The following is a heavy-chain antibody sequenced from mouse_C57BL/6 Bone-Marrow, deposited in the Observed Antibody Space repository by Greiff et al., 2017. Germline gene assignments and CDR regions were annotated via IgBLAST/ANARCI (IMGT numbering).Heavy chain of an antibody. V-gene: IGHV1-55*01. J-gene: IGHJ4*01. Sequence: VQLQQSGAELVKPGASVKMSCKASGYTFTSYWITWVKQRPGQGLEWIGDIYPGSGSTNYNEKFKSKATLTVDTSSSTAYMQLSSLTSEDSAVYYRACYDGYSYYYAMDYWGQGTSVTVSS. D-gene: IGHD2-3*01. CDR1: GYTFTSYW. CDR3: ACYDGYSYYYAMDY. CDR2: IYPGSGST.